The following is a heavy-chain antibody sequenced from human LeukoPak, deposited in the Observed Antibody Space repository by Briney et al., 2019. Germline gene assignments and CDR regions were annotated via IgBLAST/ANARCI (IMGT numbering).Heavy chain of an antibody. J-gene: IGHJ6*03. Sequence: SETLSLTCTVSGVSITSSYWGWIRQPAGKGLEWIGQIFFSGSSNYNSSPTRRVTMSVDTSENQFSLRLRSVTAADTAVYYCVRVRFDIGRYYYMDVWGEGTTVTVSS. CDR1: GVSITSSY. V-gene: IGHV4-4*07. D-gene: IGHD5-12*01. CDR2: IFFSGSS. CDR3: VRVRFDIGRYYYMDV.